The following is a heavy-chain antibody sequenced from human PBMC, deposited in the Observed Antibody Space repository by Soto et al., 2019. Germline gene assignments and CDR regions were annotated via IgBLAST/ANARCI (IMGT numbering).Heavy chain of an antibody. J-gene: IGHJ4*02. Sequence: EVQLVESGGGLVQPGGSLRLSCAASGFTFSSYSVSWVRQAPGKGLEWVSYISSTSNTIYYADSVKGRFTISRDNAKNSLYLNMNSLSAVDTAVYYCARDRGCSGGICYRDLGYWGQGTLVTVSS. CDR2: ISSTSNTI. CDR3: ARDRGCSGGICYRDLGY. CDR1: GFTFSSYS. V-gene: IGHV3-48*01. D-gene: IGHD2-15*01.